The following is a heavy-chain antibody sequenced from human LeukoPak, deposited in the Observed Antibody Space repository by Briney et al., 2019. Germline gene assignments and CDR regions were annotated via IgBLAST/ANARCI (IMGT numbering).Heavy chain of an antibody. J-gene: IGHJ6*02. D-gene: IGHD2-2*01. CDR1: GYTFTGYY. CDR3: ARNEEFVVVPASHYYYYGMDV. V-gene: IGHV1-2*02. CDR2: INPNSGGT. Sequence: ASVKVSCKASGYTFTGYYMHWVRQAPGQRLEWMGWINPNSGGTNYAQKFQGRVTMTRDTSISTAYMELSRLRPDDTAVYYCARNEEFVVVPASHYYYYGMDVWGQGTTVTVSS.